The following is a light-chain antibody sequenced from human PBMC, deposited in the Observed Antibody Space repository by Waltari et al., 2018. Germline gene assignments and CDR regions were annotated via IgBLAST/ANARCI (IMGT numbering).Light chain of an antibody. CDR1: QSISKY. CDR2: KAS. CDR3: QQYDSFSPLT. V-gene: IGKV1-5*03. Sequence: DIEMTQSPSTLSASVGDRVTISCRATQSISKYLAWYQQTPGKGPKLLIYKASSLESGVPSRFSASGSGTEFTLTISDLQPEDFGTYYCQQYDSFSPLTFGQGTKVDI. J-gene: IGKJ1*01.